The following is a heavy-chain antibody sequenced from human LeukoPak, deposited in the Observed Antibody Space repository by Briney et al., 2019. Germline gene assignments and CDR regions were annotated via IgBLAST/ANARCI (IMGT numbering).Heavy chain of an antibody. Sequence: PGGSLRLSCAASGFSFSSYAMSWVRQAPGKGLEWVSAISGSGGSTYYEDSVKGRFTISRDNSKNTLYLQMNSLRAEDTAVYYCAKEGYYYGSGSYYNNYFDYWGQGTLVTVSS. J-gene: IGHJ4*02. V-gene: IGHV3-23*01. CDR3: AKEGYYYGSGSYYNNYFDY. D-gene: IGHD3-10*01. CDR1: GFSFSSYA. CDR2: ISGSGGST.